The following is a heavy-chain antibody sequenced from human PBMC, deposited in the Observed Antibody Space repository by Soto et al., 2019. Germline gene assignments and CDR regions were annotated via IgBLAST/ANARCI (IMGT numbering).Heavy chain of an antibody. J-gene: IGHJ6*02. Sequence: QVQLVQSGAEVKKPGSSVKVSCKASGGTFSSYTISWVRQAPGQGLEWMGRIIPILGIANYAQKFQGRVTITADKSTSTAYMELSSLRSEDTAGYYCARDGGMRGMDVWGQGTTVTVSS. CDR2: IIPILGIA. V-gene: IGHV1-69*08. D-gene: IGHD1-1*01. CDR3: ARDGGMRGMDV. CDR1: GGTFSSYT.